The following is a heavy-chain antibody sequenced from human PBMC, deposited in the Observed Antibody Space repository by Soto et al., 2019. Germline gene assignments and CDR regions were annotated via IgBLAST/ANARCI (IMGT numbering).Heavy chain of an antibody. CDR1: RFTFRNAW. CDR3: TTVGSYYYDGSGYYSCTPHDT. Sequence: GGSRRLPCATCRFTFRNAWLSWARPAPGKGLGWVCRIKSKTDGGPTDYAAPVKGRFTISRDDSKNTLYLEMSSLKTEDTAVYYCTTVGSYYYDGSGYYSCTPHDTWGQGTLVAVSS. J-gene: IGHJ5*01. D-gene: IGHD3-22*01. V-gene: IGHV3-15*01. CDR2: IKSKTDGGPT.